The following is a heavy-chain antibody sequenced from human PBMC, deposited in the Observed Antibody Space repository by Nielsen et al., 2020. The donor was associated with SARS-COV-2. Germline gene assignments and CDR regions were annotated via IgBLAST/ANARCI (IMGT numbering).Heavy chain of an antibody. CDR1: GGSISSRSYY. Sequence: SETLSPTCTVSGGSISSRSYYWGWIRQPPGKGLEWIGSIFYSGNTYYSPSLRSRVVISVDTSRTQFSLRLSSVTAADTAVYYCAAYSSGWSLGGGDWGQGTLVTVSS. V-gene: IGHV4-39*07. D-gene: IGHD6-19*01. CDR3: AAYSSGWSLGGGD. J-gene: IGHJ4*02. CDR2: IFYSGNT.